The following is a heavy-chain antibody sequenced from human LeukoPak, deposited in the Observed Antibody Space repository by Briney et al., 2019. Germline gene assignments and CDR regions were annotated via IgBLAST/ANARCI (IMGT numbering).Heavy chain of an antibody. J-gene: IGHJ6*02. CDR2: ISSSGTTI. CDR3: ASSGSSSWTYYYGMDV. D-gene: IGHD6-13*01. CDR1: GFTFSRYE. V-gene: IGHV3-48*03. Sequence: GGSLRLSCAASGFTFSRYEMNWVRQAPGKGLEWVSYISSSGTTIYYADFVKGRFTISRDNAKNSLYLQMNSLTAEDTAIYYCASSGSSSWTYYYGMDVWGQGATVTVSS.